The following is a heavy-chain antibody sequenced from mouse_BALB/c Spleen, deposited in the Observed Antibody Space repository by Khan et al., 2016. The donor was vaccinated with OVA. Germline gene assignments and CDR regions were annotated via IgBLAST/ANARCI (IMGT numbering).Heavy chain of an antibody. CDR1: GYSFTDYI. D-gene: IGHD1-1*01. J-gene: IGHJ3*01. CDR2: IYPGSGSI. Sequence: QVQLQQSGPELVMPGASVKMSCKASGYSFTDYIITWVKQRTGQGLQWIGEIYPGSGSIYSNEKFKGKATLTADKSSNTAYMQLSSLTSEASAVYFCATRDYVSSYPGFAYWGQGTLVTVSA. V-gene: IGHV1-77*01. CDR3: ATRDYVSSYPGFAY.